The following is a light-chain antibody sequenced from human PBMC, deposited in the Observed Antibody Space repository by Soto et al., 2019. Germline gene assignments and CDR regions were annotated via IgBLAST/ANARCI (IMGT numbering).Light chain of an antibody. V-gene: IGLV2-14*01. CDR2: DVS. J-gene: IGLJ2*01. Sequence: QSALTQPASVSASPGQSITISCTGTRSDVGGYNYVSWYQQHPGKVPKLMIYDVSYRPSGVSNRFSGSKSGNTASLTISGLQAEDEADYYCSSYTSSSTRVFGGGTKVTVL. CDR3: SSYTSSSTRV. CDR1: RSDVGGYNY.